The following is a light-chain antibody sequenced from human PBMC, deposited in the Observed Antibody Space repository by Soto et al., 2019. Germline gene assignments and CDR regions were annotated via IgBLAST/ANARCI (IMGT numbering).Light chain of an antibody. J-gene: IGKJ1*01. Sequence: DIQMTQSPSSLSASVGDRVTITCRASQSISNYLSGYQQIPGKAPKLLIYAASTLRSGVSSRFSGSGSGTDFTLTISSLQPEDFATYYCQQSYSTPWTFGQGTKVEIK. CDR2: AAS. CDR1: QSISNY. V-gene: IGKV1-39*01. CDR3: QQSYSTPWT.